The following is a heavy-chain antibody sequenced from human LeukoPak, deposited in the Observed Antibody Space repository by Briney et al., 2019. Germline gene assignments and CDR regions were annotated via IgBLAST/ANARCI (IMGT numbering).Heavy chain of an antibody. D-gene: IGHD2-15*01. CDR2: VTGSGDIA. CDR1: GFTFRDYY. CDR3: ARDYCSGASCLRIQTLDS. Sequence: GGSLRLSCAASGFTFRDYYMSWIRQAPGKGLEWVSYVTGSGDIASYADSVRGRFTISRDNAKNQLYLQMNSLGVEDTALYYCARDYCSGASCLRIQTLDSWGQGTLVTVSS. V-gene: IGHV3-11*04. J-gene: IGHJ4*02.